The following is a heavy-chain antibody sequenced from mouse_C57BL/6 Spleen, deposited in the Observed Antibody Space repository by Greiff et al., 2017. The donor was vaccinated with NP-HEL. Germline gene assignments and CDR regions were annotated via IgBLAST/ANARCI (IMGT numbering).Heavy chain of an antibody. CDR1: GYTFTSYW. J-gene: IGHJ1*03. CDR3: ATYGSSYNFDV. D-gene: IGHD1-1*01. V-gene: IGHV1-69*01. Sequence: VQLQQSGAELVMPGASVKLSCKASGYTFTSYWMHWVKQRPGQGLEWIGEIDPSDSYTNYNQKFKGKSTLTVDKSSSTAYMQLSSLTSEDSAVYYCATYGSSYNFDVWGTGTTVTVSS. CDR2: IDPSDSYT.